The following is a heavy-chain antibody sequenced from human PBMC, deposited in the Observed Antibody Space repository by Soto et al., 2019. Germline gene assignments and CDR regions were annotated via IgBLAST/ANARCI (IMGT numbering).Heavy chain of an antibody. J-gene: IGHJ6*02. CDR3: ARVCGGDCHYGMDV. CDR2: NYYSRST. CDR1: GGSISGGGYY. D-gene: IGHD2-21*02. Sequence: QVQLQESGPGLVKPSQTLSLTCTVSGGSISGGGYYWTWIRQHPGKGLEWIGYNYYSRSTYYNPSLKSRVTISVDTSKNQFSLKLSSVTAADTAVYYCARVCGGDCHYGMDVWGQGTTVTVSS. V-gene: IGHV4-31*03.